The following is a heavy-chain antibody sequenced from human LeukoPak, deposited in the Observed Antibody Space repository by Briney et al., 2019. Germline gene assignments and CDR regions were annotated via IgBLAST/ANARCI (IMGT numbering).Heavy chain of an antibody. Sequence: GESLQISCKGSGYRFTNYWIGWVRQLPGKGLEWMGLIYPGDSDTRYSPSFQGRVTISADKSISTAYVQWSSLKASDTAMYFCARHVPDTAPYGMDVWGQGTTVTVSS. CDR1: GYRFTNYW. CDR3: ARHVPDTAPYGMDV. CDR2: IYPGDSDT. J-gene: IGHJ6*02. D-gene: IGHD5-18*01. V-gene: IGHV5-51*01.